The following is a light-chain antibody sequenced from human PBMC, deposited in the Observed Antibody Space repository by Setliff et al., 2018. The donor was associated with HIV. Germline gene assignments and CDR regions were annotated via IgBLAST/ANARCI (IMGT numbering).Light chain of an antibody. CDR3: LHLNSYPL. J-gene: IGKJ3*01. Sequence: DIQLTQSPSFLSASVGDRVTITCRASQDINTYLAWYQQKPWKAPKLLIYAASTLQSGVPSRFSGSGSGTEFTLTISGLQPEDFATYYCLHLNSYPLFGPGTKVDIK. CDR1: QDINTY. V-gene: IGKV1-9*01. CDR2: AAS.